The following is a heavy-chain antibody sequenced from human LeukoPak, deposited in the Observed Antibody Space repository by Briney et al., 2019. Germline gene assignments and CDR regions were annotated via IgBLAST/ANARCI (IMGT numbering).Heavy chain of an antibody. V-gene: IGHV4-4*02. CDR1: GGSISDNL. D-gene: IGHD5-12*01. Sequence: SETLSLTCAVSGGSISDNLWSWVRQPPGKGLEWIGEIYHSGRTNYNPSLKSRLTISVDKSKNQFSLKLNSITAADTAVYYCSREASSGYALGYWGQGTLVTVSS. CDR3: SREASSGYALGY. J-gene: IGHJ4*02. CDR2: IYHSGRT.